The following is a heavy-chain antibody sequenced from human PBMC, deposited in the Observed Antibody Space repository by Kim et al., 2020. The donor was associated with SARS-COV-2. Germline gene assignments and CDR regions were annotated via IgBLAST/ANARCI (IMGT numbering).Heavy chain of an antibody. Sequence: GGSLRLSCAASGFTLSSYSMNWVRQAPGKGLEWVSSISSSSNYIYYADSVKGRFTVSRDNTKNSLYMQMNSLRAEDTAVYYCARDKIGSGATFDYWGQGTLVTVSS. J-gene: IGHJ4*02. CDR3: ARDKIGSGATFDY. CDR1: GFTLSSYS. D-gene: IGHD3-3*01. V-gene: IGHV3-21*01. CDR2: ISSSSNYI.